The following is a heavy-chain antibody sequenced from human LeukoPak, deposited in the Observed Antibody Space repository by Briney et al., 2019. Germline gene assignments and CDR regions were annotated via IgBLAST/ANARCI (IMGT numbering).Heavy chain of an antibody. CDR2: ISGSSSGT. CDR3: AKDVDGYNKPIDY. J-gene: IGHJ4*02. V-gene: IGHV3-23*01. CDR1: GFTFSSYG. D-gene: IGHD5-24*01. Sequence: GGSLRLSCAASGFTFSSYGMNWVRQAPGKGLEWVSTISGSSSGTYYADSVKGRFTISRDNSKNTLYLQMNSLRAEDTAVFYCAKDVDGYNKPIDYWGQGTLVTVSS.